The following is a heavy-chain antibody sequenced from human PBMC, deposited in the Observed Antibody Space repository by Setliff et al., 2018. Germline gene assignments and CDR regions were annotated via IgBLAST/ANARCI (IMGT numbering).Heavy chain of an antibody. CDR3: ASRNSDGGPEYFQH. Sequence: SETLSLTCNVSGGSISDYYWTWIRQPPGKGLEWIGEINHRGSTNYNPSLKSRVTMSVDASKNQISLKLMSVTAADTAVYYCASRNSDGGPEYFQHWGQGALVTVS. J-gene: IGHJ1*01. V-gene: IGHV4-34*01. CDR1: GGSISDYY. D-gene: IGHD1-26*01. CDR2: INHRGST.